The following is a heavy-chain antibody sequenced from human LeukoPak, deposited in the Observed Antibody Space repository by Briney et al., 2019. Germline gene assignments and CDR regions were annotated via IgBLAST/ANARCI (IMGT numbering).Heavy chain of an antibody. Sequence: SVKVSCRASGGTFSSYAISWVRQAPGQGLEWMGGIIPIFGTANYAQKFQGRVTITADESTSTAYMELSSLRSEDTAVYYCASRDHYYGSGSYLGVDYWGQGTLVTVSS. D-gene: IGHD3-10*01. CDR2: IIPIFGTA. V-gene: IGHV1-69*13. CDR1: GGTFSSYA. J-gene: IGHJ4*02. CDR3: ASRDHYYGSGSYLGVDY.